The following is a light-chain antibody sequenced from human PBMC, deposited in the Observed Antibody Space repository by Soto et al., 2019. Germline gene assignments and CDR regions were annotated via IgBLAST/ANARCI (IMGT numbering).Light chain of an antibody. V-gene: IGKV4-1*01. Sequence: DIVMTQSPDSLAVSLGERATINCKSSQSVLYNSNNLNYLAWFQKKPGQPPRLLIFWASSRESGVSDRFSGSESETDFTLTISTRQAEDVEVYYCQQYYTAPRTFGQGTKVEI. CDR1: QSVLYNSNNLNY. J-gene: IGKJ1*01. CDR3: QQYYTAPRT. CDR2: WAS.